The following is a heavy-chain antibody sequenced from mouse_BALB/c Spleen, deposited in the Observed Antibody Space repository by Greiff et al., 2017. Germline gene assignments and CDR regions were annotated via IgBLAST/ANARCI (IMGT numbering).Heavy chain of an antibody. CDR1: GYTFTSYT. J-gene: IGHJ3*01. Sequence: QVQLQQSAAELARPGASVKMSCKASGYTFTSYTMHWVKQRPGQGLEWIGYINPSSGYTEYNQKFKDKTTLTADKSSSTAYMQLSSLTSEDSAVYYCARSYYYGSSYVRTWFAYWGQGTLVTVSA. CDR2: INPSSGYT. V-gene: IGHV1-4*02. D-gene: IGHD1-1*01. CDR3: ARSYYYGSSYVRTWFAY.